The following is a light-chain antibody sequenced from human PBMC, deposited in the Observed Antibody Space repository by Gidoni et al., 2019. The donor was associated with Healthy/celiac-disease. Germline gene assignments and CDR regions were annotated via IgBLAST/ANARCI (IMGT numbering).Light chain of an antibody. V-gene: IGKV4-1*01. CDR3: QQYYSTPPT. CDR2: WAS. J-gene: IGKJ1*01. CDR1: QSVLYSSNNKNY. Sequence: DIVMTQSPDSLAVSLGERATINCKSSQSVLYSSNNKNYLAWYQQKPGQPPKLLIYWASTRESGVPDRFSGSGSGIDFTLTISSLQAEDVAVYYCQQYYSTPPTFXQXTKVEIK.